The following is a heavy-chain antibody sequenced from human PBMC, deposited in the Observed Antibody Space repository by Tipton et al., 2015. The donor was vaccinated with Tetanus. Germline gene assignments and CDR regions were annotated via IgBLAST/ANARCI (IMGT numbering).Heavy chain of an antibody. V-gene: IGHV1-18*01. D-gene: IGHD2-21*02. CDR2: ISVYNGNT. Sequence: QLVQSGAEVKKPGASVKVSCKTSGYTFNTFGISWVRQAPGQGLEWMGWISVYNGNTNYAQKVQGRVTMTTDTPTTTAYMELRSLRSDDPAGYYCARVAGGDISQRDKLDYWGPGSLVGVSS. CDR3: ARVAGGDISQRDKLDY. J-gene: IGHJ4*02. CDR1: GYTFNTFG.